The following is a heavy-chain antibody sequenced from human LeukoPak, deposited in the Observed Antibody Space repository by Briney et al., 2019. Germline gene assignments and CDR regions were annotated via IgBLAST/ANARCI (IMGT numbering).Heavy chain of an antibody. V-gene: IGHV3-23*01. Sequence: GGSLRLSCGASGFTFSRYAISWVRQAPGKGLQWVSQIDGSGGAIYYADSVRGRFTISRDNSKNTLFLELNSLRAEDTAVYYCAELGITMIGGVWGKGTTVTISS. D-gene: IGHD3-10*02. CDR3: AELGITMIGGV. CDR1: GFTFSRYA. CDR2: IDGSGGAI. J-gene: IGHJ6*04.